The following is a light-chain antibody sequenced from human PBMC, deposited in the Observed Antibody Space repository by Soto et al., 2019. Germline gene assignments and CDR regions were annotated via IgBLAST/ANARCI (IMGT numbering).Light chain of an antibody. Sequence: DIQMTQSPSSLSASVGDRVTITCRASQSISSYLNWYQQKPGEAPKLLIYGASSLASGVPSRFSGSGSGTEFTLTISSLQPDDFATYYCQQHNGYSERMFGQGTKVDI. J-gene: IGKJ1*01. CDR3: QQHNGYSERM. V-gene: IGKV1-5*01. CDR1: QSISSY. CDR2: GAS.